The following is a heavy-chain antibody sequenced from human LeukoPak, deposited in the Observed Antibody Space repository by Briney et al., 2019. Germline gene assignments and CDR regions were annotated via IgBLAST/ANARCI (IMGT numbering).Heavy chain of an antibody. CDR3: AKAIGLQTNALWGLDY. Sequence: GRSLRLSCAASGFAFSNYGMHWVRQAPGKGLEWVAFTWYDGSNKYYADSVKGRFTVSRDNSKNTVFLQMNSLRAEDTAVYYCAKAIGLQTNALWGLDYWGQGTLVTVSS. CDR2: TWYDGSNK. V-gene: IGHV3-33*06. J-gene: IGHJ4*02. D-gene: IGHD2/OR15-2a*01. CDR1: GFAFSNYG.